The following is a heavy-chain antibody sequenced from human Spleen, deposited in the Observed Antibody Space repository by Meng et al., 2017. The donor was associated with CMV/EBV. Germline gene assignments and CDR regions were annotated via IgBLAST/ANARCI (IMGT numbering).Heavy chain of an antibody. J-gene: IGHJ4*02. CDR3: AREGDGGYFDY. CDR1: GGSISSGDYY. CDR2: IYYSGST. Sequence: SETLSLTCTVSGGSISSGDYYWSWIRQPPGKGLEWIGYIYYSGSTYYNPSLKSRVTISVDTSKNQFSLKLSSVTAADTAVYYCAREGDGGYFDYWGQGTLVTVSS. V-gene: IGHV4-30-4*08. D-gene: IGHD5-24*01.